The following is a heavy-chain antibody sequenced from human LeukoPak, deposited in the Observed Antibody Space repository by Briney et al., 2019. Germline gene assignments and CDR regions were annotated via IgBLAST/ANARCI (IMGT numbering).Heavy chain of an antibody. D-gene: IGHD1-26*01. CDR2: ISGSGGST. CDR3: ARGGAQGMDV. CDR1: GFTFSSYD. V-gene: IGHV3-21*04. Sequence: GGSLRLSCAASGFTFSSYDMHWVRQAPGKGLEWVSAISGSGGSTYYADSVKGRFTISRDNAKKSVYLQMNSLRAEDTAVYYCARGGAQGMDVWGQGTTVTVSS. J-gene: IGHJ6*02.